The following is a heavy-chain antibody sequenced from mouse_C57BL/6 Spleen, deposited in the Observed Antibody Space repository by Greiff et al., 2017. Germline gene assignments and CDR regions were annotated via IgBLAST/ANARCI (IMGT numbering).Heavy chain of an antibody. CDR3: ARYDSNYGGYFDV. D-gene: IGHD2-5*01. CDR2: INPSSGYT. V-gene: IGHV1-7*01. Sequence: QVQLQQSGAELAKPGASVKLSCKASGYTFTSYWMHWVKQRPGQGLEWIGYINPSSGYTKYNQKFKDKATLTADKSSSTAYMQLSSLTYEESAVYYCARYDSNYGGYFDVWGTGTTVTVSS. J-gene: IGHJ1*03. CDR1: GYTFTSYW.